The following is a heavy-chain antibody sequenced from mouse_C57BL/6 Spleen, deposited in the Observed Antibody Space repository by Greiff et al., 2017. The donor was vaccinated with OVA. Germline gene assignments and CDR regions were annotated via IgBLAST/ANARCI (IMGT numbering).Heavy chain of an antibody. CDR3: ERWYYGRSPDY. CDR1: GYTFTSYW. J-gene: IGHJ2*01. D-gene: IGHD1-1*01. Sequence: QVQLQQPGAELVRPGSSVKLSCKASGYTFTSYWMHWVKQRPIQGLEWIGNIDPSDSDTHYNQKFKDKATLTVDKSSSTAYMQLSSLTSEDSAVYYCERWYYGRSPDYWGQGTTLTVSS. V-gene: IGHV1-52*01. CDR2: IDPSDSDT.